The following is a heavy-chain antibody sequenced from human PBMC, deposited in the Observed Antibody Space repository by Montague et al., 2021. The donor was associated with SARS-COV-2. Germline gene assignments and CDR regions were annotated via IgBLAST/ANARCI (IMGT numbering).Heavy chain of an antibody. CDR3: ARDSYLSGFDY. D-gene: IGHD3-10*01. CDR1: GFTFSSYG. CDR2: MSYDGSNK. Sequence: SLRLSCAASGFTFSSYGMHWVRQAPGEGLEWVAVMSYDGSNKYYADSVKGRFTISRDNSKNTLYLQMNSLRVEDTAVYYCARDSYLSGFDYWGQGTLVTVSS. J-gene: IGHJ4*02. V-gene: IGHV3-30-3*01.